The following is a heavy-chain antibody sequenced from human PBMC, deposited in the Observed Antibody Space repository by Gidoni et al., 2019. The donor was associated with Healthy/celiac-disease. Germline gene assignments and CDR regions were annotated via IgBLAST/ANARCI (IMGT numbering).Heavy chain of an antibody. J-gene: IGHJ4*02. V-gene: IGHV4-34*01. D-gene: IGHD4-17*01. CDR2: INHSGST. Sequence: GLEWIGHINHSGSTNNNPSLKSRVTISVDTSKNQFSLKLSSVTAADTAVYYCARGGTTTVTTFDFWGQGTLVTVSS. CDR3: ARGGTTTVTTFDF.